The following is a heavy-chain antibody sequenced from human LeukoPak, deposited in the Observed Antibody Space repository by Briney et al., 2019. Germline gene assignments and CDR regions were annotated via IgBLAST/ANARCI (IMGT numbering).Heavy chain of an antibody. V-gene: IGHV1-46*01. CDR3: ARDAKGYSYGKAPWYYFDY. Sequence: ASVKVSCKASGYTFTSYYMHWVRQAPGQGLGWMGIINPSGGSTSYAQKFQGRVTMTRDTSTSTVYMELSSLRSEDTAVYYCARDAKGYSYGKAPWYYFDYWGQGTLVTVSS. J-gene: IGHJ4*02. D-gene: IGHD5-18*01. CDR1: GYTFTSYY. CDR2: INPSGGST.